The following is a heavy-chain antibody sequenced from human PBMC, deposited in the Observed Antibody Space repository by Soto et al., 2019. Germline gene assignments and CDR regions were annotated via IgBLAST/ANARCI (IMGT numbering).Heavy chain of an antibody. V-gene: IGHV4-39*01. Sequence: SETLSLTCTVSGGSIDRSNYYWDWLRQPPGKGLEWIGEINHSGSITYAPSLKSRVTMSVDTSKNQFSLRLNSVTAADTAVYYCARGEVTTGVFWGQGTQVTVSS. D-gene: IGHD4-17*01. J-gene: IGHJ4*02. CDR1: GGSIDRSNYY. CDR3: ARGEVTTGVF. CDR2: INHSGSI.